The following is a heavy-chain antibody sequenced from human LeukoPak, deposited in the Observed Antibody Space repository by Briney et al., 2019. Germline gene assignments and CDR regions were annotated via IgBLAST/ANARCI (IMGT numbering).Heavy chain of an antibody. CDR1: GYTFTSYG. Sequence: GASVKVSCKASGYTFTSYGISWVRQAPGQGLEWMGWISAYNGNTNYAQKLQGRVTMTTDTSTSTAYMELRSLRSDDTAVYYCARDYCSSTSCYGYFDYWGQGTLVTVSS. J-gene: IGHJ4*02. CDR2: ISAYNGNT. CDR3: ARDYCSSTSCYGYFDY. V-gene: IGHV1-18*04. D-gene: IGHD2-2*01.